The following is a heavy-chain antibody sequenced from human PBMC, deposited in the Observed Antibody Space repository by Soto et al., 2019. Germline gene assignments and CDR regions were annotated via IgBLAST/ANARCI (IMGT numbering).Heavy chain of an antibody. Sequence: LRLSCAASGFSFSDYFMSWIRQAPGKGLEWVSYISTSSSAIEYADSVKGRFTISGANAKNSLYLQMKNLRAEDTAVYYCVRDDFWSGYYRYFDEWGQGTLVTVSS. CDR1: GFSFSDYF. CDR3: VRDDFWSGYYRYFDE. J-gene: IGHJ4*02. V-gene: IGHV3-11*01. CDR2: ISTSSSAI. D-gene: IGHD3-3*01.